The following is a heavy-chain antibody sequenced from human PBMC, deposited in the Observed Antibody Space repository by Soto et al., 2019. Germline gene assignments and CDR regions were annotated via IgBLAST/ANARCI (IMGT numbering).Heavy chain of an antibody. D-gene: IGHD1-7*01. J-gene: IGHJ6*01. Sequence: SETLSLTCTVSGGSISSSSYYWGWIRQPPGKGLEWIGSIYYSGSTYYNPSLKSRVTISVDTSKNQFSLKLSSVTAADTAVYYCATELRYYYYYYGMDVWGPRDHGHRLL. CDR2: IYYSGST. CDR3: ATELRYYYYYYGMDV. CDR1: GGSISSSSYY. V-gene: IGHV4-39*01.